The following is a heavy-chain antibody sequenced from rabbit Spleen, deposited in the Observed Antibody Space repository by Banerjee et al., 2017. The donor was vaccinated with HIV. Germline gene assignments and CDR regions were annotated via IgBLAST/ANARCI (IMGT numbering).Heavy chain of an antibody. CDR3: ARAIVPWLGLTRLDL. CDR1: GFDFSNYG. V-gene: IGHV1S47*01. D-gene: IGHD4-1*01. CDR2: IYAAKGST. J-gene: IGHJ3*01. Sequence: QEQLVESGGGLVQPGGSLKLSCKASGFDFSNYGVTWVRQAPGKGLEWIGIIYAAKGSTDYASWVNGRFTISSDNAQSTVDLKMTSLTAADTATYFCARAIVPWLGLTRLDLWGQGTLVTVS.